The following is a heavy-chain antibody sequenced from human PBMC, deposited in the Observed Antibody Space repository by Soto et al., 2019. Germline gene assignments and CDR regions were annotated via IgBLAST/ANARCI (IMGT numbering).Heavy chain of an antibody. CDR2: ISYHGSDK. V-gene: IGHV3-30*05. CDR1: GFTFSSYG. Sequence: QVQLTESGGDVVQPGRSLRLPCAASGFTFSSYGMHWVRQAPGKGLEGVAIISYHGSDKFYADSVQGRFSIYRDNSKRMVTMKIKRLRPGGTAVYYCAKDSRVSGIAAGSWNFGAAYGGQGT. J-gene: IGHJ4*02. CDR3: AKDSRVSGIAAGSWNFGAAY. D-gene: IGHD6-13*01.